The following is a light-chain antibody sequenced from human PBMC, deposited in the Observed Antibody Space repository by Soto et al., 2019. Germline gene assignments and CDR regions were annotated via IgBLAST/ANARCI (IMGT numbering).Light chain of an antibody. CDR2: EVS. CDR3: SSYTPSTTPVV. Sequence: QSALTQPASVSGSPGXSITISCTGXXXXVGGYNYVSWYQQHPGKAPKLMIYEVSNRPSGVSNRFSGSKSGNTASLTISGLQAEDEADYYCSSYTPSTTPVVFGGGTKLTVL. CDR1: XXXVGGYNY. J-gene: IGLJ2*01. V-gene: IGLV2-14*01.